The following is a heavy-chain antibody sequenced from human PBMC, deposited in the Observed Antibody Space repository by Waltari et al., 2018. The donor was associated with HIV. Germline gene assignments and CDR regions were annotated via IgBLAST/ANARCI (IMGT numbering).Heavy chain of an antibody. J-gene: IGHJ6*02. Sequence: QVQLQQWGAGLLKPSETLSLTCAVYGGSFSGYYWSWIRQPPGKGLEWIGEINHSGSTNYNPSLKSRVTISVDTSKNQFSLKLSSVTAADTAVYYCASYEFTPYCSGGSCFYYYYGMDVWGQGTTVTVSS. CDR2: INHSGST. CDR3: ASYEFTPYCSGGSCFYYYYGMDV. V-gene: IGHV4-34*01. D-gene: IGHD2-15*01. CDR1: GGSFSGYY.